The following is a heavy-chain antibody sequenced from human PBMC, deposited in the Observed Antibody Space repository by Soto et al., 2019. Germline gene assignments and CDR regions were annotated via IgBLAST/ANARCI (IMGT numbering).Heavy chain of an antibody. J-gene: IGHJ5*02. V-gene: IGHV3-23*01. CDR3: AKDLRAFWSVNWFDP. CDR1: GFTFSSYA. D-gene: IGHD3-3*01. CDR2: ISGSGGST. Sequence: GGSLRLSCAASGFTFSSYAMSWVRQAPGKGLEWVSAISGSGGSTYYADSVKGRFTISRDNSKNTLYLQMNSLRAEDTAVYYCAKDLRAFWSVNWFDPWGQGTLVTVSS.